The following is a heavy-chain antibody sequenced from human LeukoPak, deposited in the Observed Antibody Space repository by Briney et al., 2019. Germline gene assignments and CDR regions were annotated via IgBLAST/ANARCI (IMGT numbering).Heavy chain of an antibody. D-gene: IGHD2-2*01. CDR2: INHSGST. V-gene: IGHV4-34*01. J-gene: IGHJ4*02. CDR3: ARQGPVVPAAHDY. Sequence: PSETLSLTCAVYGGSFSGYYWSWIRQPPGKGLEWIGEINHSGSTNYNPSLKSRVTISVDTSKNQFSLKLSSVTAADTAVYYCARQGPVVPAAHDYWGQGTLVTVSS. CDR1: GGSFSGYY.